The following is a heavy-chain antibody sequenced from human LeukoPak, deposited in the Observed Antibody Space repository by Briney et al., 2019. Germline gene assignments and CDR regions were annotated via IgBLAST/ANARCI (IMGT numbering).Heavy chain of an antibody. CDR2: ISYDGSNR. D-gene: IGHD6-13*01. CDR3: ASARSSSSWSFPFDY. V-gene: IGHV3-30-3*01. CDR1: GFTFSSYA. Sequence: GRFLRLSCAASGFTFSSYAMHWVRQAPGKGLEWVAVISYDGSNRYYADSVKGRFTISRDNSKNTLYLQMNSLRAEDTAVYYCASARSSSSWSFPFDYWGQGTLVTVSS. J-gene: IGHJ4*02.